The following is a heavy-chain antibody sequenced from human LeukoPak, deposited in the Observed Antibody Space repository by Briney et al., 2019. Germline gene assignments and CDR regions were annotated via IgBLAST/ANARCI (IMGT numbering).Heavy chain of an antibody. CDR1: GFTFSSYW. D-gene: IGHD4-17*01. CDR2: IKQDGSEK. CDR3: ASPRGEDYGYFDY. Sequence: GGSLRLSCAASGFTFSSYWMSWVRQAPGKGLEWVANIKQDGSEKYYVDSVKGRFTISRDNAKNSLYLQMNSLRAEGTAVYYCASPRGEDYGYFDYWGQGTLVTVSS. V-gene: IGHV3-7*01. J-gene: IGHJ4*02.